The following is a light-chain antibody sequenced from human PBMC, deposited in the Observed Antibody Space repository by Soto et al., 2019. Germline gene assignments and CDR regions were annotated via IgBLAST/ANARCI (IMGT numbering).Light chain of an antibody. Sequence: DIVMTESPDSLAVFLGERATINCKSSQSVLYSSNNMNYLAWYQQKPGQPPKLLIYWASTRESGVPDRFSGGGSGTDFTLTISSLQAEDVAVYYCQQYYSTPPTFGGGTKLEIK. CDR1: QSVLYSSNNMNY. J-gene: IGKJ4*01. V-gene: IGKV4-1*01. CDR3: QQYYSTPPT. CDR2: WAS.